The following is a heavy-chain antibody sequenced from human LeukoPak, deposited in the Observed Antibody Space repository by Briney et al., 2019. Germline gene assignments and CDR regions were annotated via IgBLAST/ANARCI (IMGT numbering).Heavy chain of an antibody. CDR2: INPNSGDT. D-gene: IGHD5-12*01. CDR3: ARADVDIVATLWWFDP. CDR1: GYTFTGYY. V-gene: IGHV1-2*02. J-gene: IGHJ5*02. Sequence: ASVKVSCKASGYTFTGYYMHWVRQAPGQGLEWMGWINPNSGDTNYAQKFQGRVTMTRDTSISTAYMELSRLRSDDTAVYYCARADVDIVATLWWFDPWGQGTLVTVSS.